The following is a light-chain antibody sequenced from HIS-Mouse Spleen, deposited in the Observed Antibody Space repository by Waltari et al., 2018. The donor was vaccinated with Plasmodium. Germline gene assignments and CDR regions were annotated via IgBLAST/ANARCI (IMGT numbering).Light chain of an antibody. CDR1: SSNIGSNY. J-gene: IGLJ2*01. CDR3: AAWDDSLSGPV. Sequence: QSVLTQPPSASGTPGQRVTISCSGRSSNIGSNYVYWYQQLPGTAPKLLIYRNSQRPSGVPDRFSGSKSGTSASLAISGLRSEDEADYYCAAWDDSLSGPVFGGGTKLTVL. V-gene: IGLV1-47*01. CDR2: RNS.